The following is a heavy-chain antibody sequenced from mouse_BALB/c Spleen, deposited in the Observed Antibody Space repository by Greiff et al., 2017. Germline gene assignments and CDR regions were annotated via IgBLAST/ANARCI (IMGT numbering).Heavy chain of an antibody. Sequence: VQLQQSEAELVKPGASVKLSCKASGYTFTEYTIHWVKQRSGQGLEWIGWFYPGSGSIKYNENFKDKATLTADKSSSTVYMELSRLTSEDSAVYFCARHEDYYGSRNYFDYWGQGTTLTVSS. D-gene: IGHD1-1*01. V-gene: IGHV1-62-2*01. CDR3: ARHEDYYGSRNYFDY. J-gene: IGHJ2*01. CDR2: FYPGSGSI. CDR1: GYTFTEYT.